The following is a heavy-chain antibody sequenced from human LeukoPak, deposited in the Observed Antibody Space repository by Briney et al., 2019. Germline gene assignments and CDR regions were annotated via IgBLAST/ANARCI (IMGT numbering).Heavy chain of an antibody. J-gene: IGHJ3*02. CDR3: AKTEAFNYYDSSGYYYVGAFDI. D-gene: IGHD3-22*01. Sequence: GGSLRLSCAASGFTFSSYAMSWVRQAQGKGLEWVSAISGSGGSTYYADSVKGRFTISRDNSKNTLYLQMNSLRAEDTAVYYCAKTEAFNYYDSSGYYYVGAFDIWGQGTMVTVSS. V-gene: IGHV3-23*01. CDR1: GFTFSSYA. CDR2: ISGSGGST.